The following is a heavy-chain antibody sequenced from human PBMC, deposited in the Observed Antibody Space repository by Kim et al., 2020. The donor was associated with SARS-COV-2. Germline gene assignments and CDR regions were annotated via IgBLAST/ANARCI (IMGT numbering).Heavy chain of an antibody. V-gene: IGHV3-48*04. CDR1: GFTFSSYS. J-gene: IGHJ6*02. CDR2: ISSSSSTI. Sequence: GGSLRLSCAASGFTFSSYSMNWVRQAPGKGLEWVSYISSSSSTIYYADSVKGRFTISRDNAKNSLYLQMNSLRAEDTAVYYCARALKGNYIFGRDNYYGMDVWGQGTTVTVSS. D-gene: IGHD3-10*01. CDR3: ARALKGNYIFGRDNYYGMDV.